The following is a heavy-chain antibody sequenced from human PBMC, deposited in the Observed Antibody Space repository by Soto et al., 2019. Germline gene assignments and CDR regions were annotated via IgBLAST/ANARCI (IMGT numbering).Heavy chain of an antibody. J-gene: IGHJ3*01. CDR1: GFTFSSYW. Sequence: PGGSLRLSCAASGFTFSSYWMTWVRQAPGKGLEWVANINTDGSQKHSVDSVKGRFTFSRDNGKNSLYLQMNSLRVEDTAVYYCARVSRRNTFDVWGQGTMVT. CDR3: ARVSRRNTFDV. V-gene: IGHV3-7*01. CDR2: INTDGSQK.